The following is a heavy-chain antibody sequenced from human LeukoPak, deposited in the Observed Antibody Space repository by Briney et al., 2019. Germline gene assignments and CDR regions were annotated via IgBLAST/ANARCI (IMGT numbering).Heavy chain of an antibody. Sequence: GALRLSCVVSGFTFSSYWMSWVRQAPGKGLEWVANIKQDGSEKYYVDSVKGRFTISRDNAKNSLYLQMNSLRAEDTAVYFCARSPKDYYGSESYIDYWGQGTLVTVSS. J-gene: IGHJ4*02. CDR3: ARSPKDYYGSESYIDY. D-gene: IGHD3-10*01. CDR1: GFTFSSYW. V-gene: IGHV3-7*01. CDR2: IKQDGSEK.